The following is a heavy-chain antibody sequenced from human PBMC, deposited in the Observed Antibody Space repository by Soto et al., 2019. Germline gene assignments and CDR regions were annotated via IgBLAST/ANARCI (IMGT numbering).Heavy chain of an antibody. Sequence: QITLKESGPPLVKPTQTLTLTCTFSGFSLSTSGVGVGWIRQPPGKALEWLALIYWDDDKRYSPSLKSRLTITKDTSKNQVVLTMTNMDPVDTATYYCAHSGSMIVVNAFDIWGQGTMVTVSS. J-gene: IGHJ3*02. CDR3: AHSGSMIVVNAFDI. CDR2: IYWDDDK. D-gene: IGHD3-22*01. CDR1: GFSLSTSGVG. V-gene: IGHV2-5*02.